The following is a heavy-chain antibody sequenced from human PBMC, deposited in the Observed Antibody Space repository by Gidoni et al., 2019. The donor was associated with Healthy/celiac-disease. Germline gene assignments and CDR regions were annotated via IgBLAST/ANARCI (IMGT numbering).Heavy chain of an antibody. J-gene: IGHJ4*02. CDR1: GFTFSSYA. Sequence: EVQLVASGGGLVQPGGSLSLSCAASGFTFSSYAMHWVRQAPGKGLEYVSAISSNGGSTYYANSVKGRFTISRDNSKNTLYLQMGSLRAEDMAVYYCAREKDVYGDYFDYWGQGTLVTVSS. V-gene: IGHV3-64*01. CDR3: AREKDVYGDYFDY. CDR2: ISSNGGST. D-gene: IGHD4-17*01.